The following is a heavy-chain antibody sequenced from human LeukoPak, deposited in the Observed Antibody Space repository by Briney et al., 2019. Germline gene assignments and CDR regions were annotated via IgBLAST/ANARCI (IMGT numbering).Heavy chain of an antibody. CDR2: INHSGST. Sequence: SETLSLTCAVYGGSFSGYYWSWIRQPPGKGLEWIGEINHSGSTNYNPSLKSRVTISVDTSKNQFSLKLSSMTAADTAVYYCARGRNFDYWGQGTLVTVSS. J-gene: IGHJ4*02. CDR3: ARGRNFDY. CDR1: GGSFSGYY. D-gene: IGHD1-14*01. V-gene: IGHV4-34*01.